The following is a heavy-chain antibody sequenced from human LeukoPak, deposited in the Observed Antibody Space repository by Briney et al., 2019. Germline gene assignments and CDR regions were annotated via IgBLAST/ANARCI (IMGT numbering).Heavy chain of an antibody. D-gene: IGHD6-13*01. Sequence: GGSLRLSCAASGFSFSDSYMTWIRQAPGKGLEWVSCISGGGSDTSCVDSVKGRFTVPRDNANNSLYLQMNSLRADDTAVYYCARGSRAPDYWGQGTLVTVSS. J-gene: IGHJ4*02. CDR1: GFSFSDSY. V-gene: IGHV3-11*06. CDR3: ARGSRAPDY. CDR2: ISGGGSDT.